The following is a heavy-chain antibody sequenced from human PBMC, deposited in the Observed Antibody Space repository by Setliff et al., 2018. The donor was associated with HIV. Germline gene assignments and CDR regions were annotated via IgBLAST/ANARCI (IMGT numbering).Heavy chain of an antibody. D-gene: IGHD3-10*01. J-gene: IGHJ4*02. CDR3: ARGSFIGDYYYFDY. V-gene: IGHV4-4*08. Sequence: SETLSLTCTVSGGSISSYFWSWIRQPPGKGLEWIGYIYTSGSTNYNPSLKSRVTISVDTSKNQFSLKLSSVTAADTAVYYCARGSFIGDYYYFDYWGQGTLVTVSS. CDR1: GGSISSYF. CDR2: IYTSGST.